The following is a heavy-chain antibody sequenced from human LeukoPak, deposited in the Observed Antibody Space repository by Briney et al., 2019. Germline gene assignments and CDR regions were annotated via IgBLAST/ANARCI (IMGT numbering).Heavy chain of an antibody. J-gene: IGHJ6*03. CDR2: INPNSGGT. D-gene: IGHD3-16*01. CDR3: ARVSVGGYYMDV. Sequence: ASVKVSCKASGYTFTGYYMHWVRQAPGQALAWLGWINPNSGGTNYAQKFQGRVTMTRDTSISTAYMELSRLRSDDTAVYYCARVSVGGYYMDVWGKGTTVTISS. V-gene: IGHV1-2*02. CDR1: GYTFTGYY.